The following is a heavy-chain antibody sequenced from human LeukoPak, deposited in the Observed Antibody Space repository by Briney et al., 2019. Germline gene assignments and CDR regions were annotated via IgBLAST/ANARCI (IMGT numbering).Heavy chain of an antibody. J-gene: IGHJ4*02. Sequence: PGGSLRLSCAASGFTFSNYAMHWVRQATGKGLEWVSTIGTADDTYYSGSVKGRFTISRENAKSSLYLQMSSLRAGDTAVYYCATTLDSGWPVDYWGQGTLVTVSS. CDR2: IGTADDT. D-gene: IGHD5-12*01. CDR1: GFTFSNYA. V-gene: IGHV3-13*04. CDR3: ATTLDSGWPVDY.